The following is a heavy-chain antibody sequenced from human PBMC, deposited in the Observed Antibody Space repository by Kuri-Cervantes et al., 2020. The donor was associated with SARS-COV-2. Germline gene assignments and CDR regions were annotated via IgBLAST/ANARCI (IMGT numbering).Heavy chain of an antibody. D-gene: IGHD6-19*01. CDR1: GGSISSSDNYF. CDR2: IHSGGNT. CDR3: IAYPHGWVTGGGF. J-gene: IGHJ4*02. V-gene: IGHV4-39*03. Sequence: SETLSLTCTVSGGSISSSDNYFWGWIRQPPGKGLEWIATIHSGGNTYCNVSLRSRLTMSVGTSKNQFSLRLTSVTAADMAVYYCIAYPHGWVTGGGFWGQGTLVTVSS.